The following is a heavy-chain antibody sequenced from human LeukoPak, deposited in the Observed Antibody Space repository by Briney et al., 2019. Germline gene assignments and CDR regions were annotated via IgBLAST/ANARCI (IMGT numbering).Heavy chain of an antibody. J-gene: IGHJ4*02. CDR3: AKAEDTAMVDY. Sequence: GGSLRLSCAASGFTFSSYWMHWVRQAPGKGLVWVSRINSGGSSTSYADSVKGRFTISRDNAKNTLYLQMNSLRAEDTAVYYCAKAEDTAMVDYWGQGTLVTVSS. CDR1: GFTFSSYW. D-gene: IGHD5-18*01. CDR2: INSGGSST. V-gene: IGHV3-74*01.